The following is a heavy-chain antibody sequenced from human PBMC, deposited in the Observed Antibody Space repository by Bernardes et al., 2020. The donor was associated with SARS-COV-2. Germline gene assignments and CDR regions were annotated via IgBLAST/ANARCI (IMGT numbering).Heavy chain of an antibody. J-gene: IGHJ6*03. Sequence: GGSLRLSCAASGFTFSNAWMSWVRQAPGKGLEWVGRIKSKTDGGTTDYAAPVKGRFTISRDDSKNTLYLQMNSLKTEDTAVYYCTTGIAARRDYYYYYMDVWGKGTTVTVSS. V-gene: IGHV3-15*01. CDR3: TTGIAARRDYYYYYMDV. D-gene: IGHD6-6*01. CDR2: IKSKTDGGTT. CDR1: GFTFSNAW.